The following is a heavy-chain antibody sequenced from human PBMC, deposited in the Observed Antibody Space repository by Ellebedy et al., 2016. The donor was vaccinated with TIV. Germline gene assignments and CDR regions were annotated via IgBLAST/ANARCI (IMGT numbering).Heavy chain of an antibody. CDR1: GGTFSSYA. J-gene: IGHJ6*02. CDR2: IIPIFGTA. Sequence: SVKVSXXASGGTFSSYAISWVRQAPGQGLEWMGGIIPIFGTANYAQKFQGRVTITADESTSTAYMELSSLRSEDTAVYYCARCIVGATMDYYYYGMDVWGQGTTVTVSS. D-gene: IGHD1-26*01. CDR3: ARCIVGATMDYYYYGMDV. V-gene: IGHV1-69*13.